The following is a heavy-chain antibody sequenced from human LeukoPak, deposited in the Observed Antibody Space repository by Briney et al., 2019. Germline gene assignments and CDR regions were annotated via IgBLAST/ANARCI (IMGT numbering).Heavy chain of an antibody. D-gene: IGHD3-9*01. CDR2: IDYDSSHI. J-gene: IGHJ4*02. CDR3: TRDPLRYLRVGHYDY. V-gene: IGHV3-21*01. CDR1: GFTFSTSA. Sequence: GGSLRLSCAASGFTFSTSAMNWVRQVPGKGLEWVSSIDYDSSHIYYPASVRGRFTISRDNARDSVYLQMDSLRVEDTAVYYCTRDPLRYLRVGHYDYWGQGTLVAVSS.